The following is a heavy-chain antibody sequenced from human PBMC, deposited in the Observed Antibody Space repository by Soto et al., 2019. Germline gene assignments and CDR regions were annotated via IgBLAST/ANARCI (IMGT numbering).Heavy chain of an antibody. D-gene: IGHD3-22*01. Sequence: GGSLRLSCAASGFTFSSYAMSWVRQAPGKGLEWVSAISGSGGSTYYADSVKGRFTISRDIFENTVYLQMNSLRADDTAVYYCAKVYYYDSTGYYRHFDSWGQGTVVTVSS. CDR2: ISGSGGST. CDR3: AKVYYYDSTGYYRHFDS. J-gene: IGHJ4*02. CDR1: GFTFSSYA. V-gene: IGHV3-23*01.